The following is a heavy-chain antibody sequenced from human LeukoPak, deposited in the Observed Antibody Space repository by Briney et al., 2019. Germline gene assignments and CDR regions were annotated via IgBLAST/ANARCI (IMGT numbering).Heavy chain of an antibody. CDR1: GFTFSSYA. V-gene: IGHV3-23*01. CDR3: AKVSCSGYLDY. Sequence: GGSMRLSCAASGFTFSSYALSWVRQAPGEGLEWVSAISGSGGSTYYADSVKGRFTISRDNSKNTLYLQMNSLRAEDTAVYYCAKVSCSGYLDYWGQGTLVTVSS. J-gene: IGHJ4*02. CDR2: ISGSGGST. D-gene: IGHD2-15*01.